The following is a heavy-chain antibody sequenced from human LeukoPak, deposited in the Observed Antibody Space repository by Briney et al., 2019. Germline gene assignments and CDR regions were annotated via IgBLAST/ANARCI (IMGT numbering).Heavy chain of an antibody. CDR1: GGSFSGYY. Sequence: SETLSLACAVYGGSFSGYYWSWIRQPPGKGLEWIGEINHSGSTNYNPSLKSRVTISVDTSKNQFSLKLSSVTAADTAVYYCARGYSYGPYYFDYWGQGTLVTVSS. J-gene: IGHJ4*02. D-gene: IGHD5-18*01. CDR3: ARGYSYGPYYFDY. V-gene: IGHV4-34*01. CDR2: INHSGST.